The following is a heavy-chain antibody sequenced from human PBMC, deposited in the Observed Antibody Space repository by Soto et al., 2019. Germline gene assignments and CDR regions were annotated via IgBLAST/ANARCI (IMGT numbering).Heavy chain of an antibody. CDR3: TTGSVEGV. V-gene: IGHV3-15*07. J-gene: IGHJ6*02. CDR2: IKTNTEGGTT. CDR1: GLTISNAW. Sequence: EVQLVESGGGFIYPGGSLRLSCAASGLTISNAWMNWVRQAPGKGLEWVGRIKTNTEGGTTDYAAAVKGRFTVSRDDSKNTLYLQMISLKTEDTAVYYCTTGSVEGVWCQGTTVTVSS. D-gene: IGHD2-15*01.